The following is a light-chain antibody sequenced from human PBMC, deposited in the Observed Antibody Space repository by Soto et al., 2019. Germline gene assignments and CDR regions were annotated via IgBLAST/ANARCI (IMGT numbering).Light chain of an antibody. CDR3: AAWDDSLNGV. V-gene: IGLV1-44*01. J-gene: IGLJ1*01. CDR1: SSNIGSNT. CDR2: SNN. Sequence: QSVLTQRPSASGTPGQRVTISCSGSSSNIGSNTVNWYQQLPGTAPKLLIYSNNQRPSGVPDRFSGSKSGTSASLAISGLQFEDEADYYCAAWDDSLNGVFGTGTKVSVL.